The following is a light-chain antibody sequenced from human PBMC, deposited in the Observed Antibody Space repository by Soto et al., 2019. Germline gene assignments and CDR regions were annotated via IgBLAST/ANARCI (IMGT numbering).Light chain of an antibody. CDR3: QQYYNWPPYT. Sequence: EVVMTQSPATLSVSPGDRATLSCRASQSVDTNVVWYQQKPGQPPRLLVHSASTRATGVPARFTGIGSGTDFTLTISGLQSDDFAIYYCQQYYNWPPYTFGQGTRLQIK. V-gene: IGKV3-15*01. J-gene: IGKJ2*01. CDR1: QSVDTN. CDR2: SAS.